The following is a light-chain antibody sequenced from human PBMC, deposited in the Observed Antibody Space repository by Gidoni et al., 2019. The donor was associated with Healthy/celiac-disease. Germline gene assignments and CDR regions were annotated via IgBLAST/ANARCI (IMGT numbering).Light chain of an antibody. V-gene: IGLV3-1*01. CDR2: QDS. CDR1: KLGDKY. CDR3: QAWDSSTAV. Sequence: SSELTQPPSVSVSPGQTASITCAGDKLGDKYACCYQQKPGQSPVLVIYQDSKRPSGIPERFSGSNSGNTATLTISGTQAMDEADYYCQAWDSSTAVFGGGTKLTVL. J-gene: IGLJ2*01.